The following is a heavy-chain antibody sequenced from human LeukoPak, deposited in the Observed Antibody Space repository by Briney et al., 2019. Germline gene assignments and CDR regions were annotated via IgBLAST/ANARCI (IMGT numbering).Heavy chain of an antibody. V-gene: IGHV1-18*01. CDR1: GYTFTSYG. D-gene: IGHD3-16*01. CDR3: ARDGGGYYYYGMDV. Sequence: GAPVKVSCKASGYTFTSYGISWVREAPGQGLEWMGGITAYNGNTNYTQKLQGRVTMTTDTSTIAAYVEVRSLRSEDTAVYYCARDGGGYYYYGMDVGGQGATVSVS. J-gene: IGHJ6*02. CDR2: ITAYNGNT.